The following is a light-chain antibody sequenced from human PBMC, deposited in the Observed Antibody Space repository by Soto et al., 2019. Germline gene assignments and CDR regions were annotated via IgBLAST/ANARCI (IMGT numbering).Light chain of an antibody. Sequence: QSALTQPASVSGSPGQSITISCTGTSSDVGGYNYVSWYQQHPGKAPKLMIYEVSNRPSGVSNRFSGSKSGNTASLTISGLQAEDAADYYCSSYTSSSPLVFGTGTKVTVL. V-gene: IGLV2-14*01. J-gene: IGLJ1*01. CDR1: SSDVGGYNY. CDR3: SSYTSSSPLV. CDR2: EVS.